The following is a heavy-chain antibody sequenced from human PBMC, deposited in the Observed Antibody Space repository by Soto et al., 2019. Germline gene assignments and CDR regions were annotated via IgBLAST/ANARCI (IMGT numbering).Heavy chain of an antibody. CDR1: GYSFTSYW. CDR3: ASSPLLSPTLVDY. J-gene: IGHJ4*02. CDR2: IYPGDSDT. V-gene: IGHV5-51*01. D-gene: IGHD3-16*01. Sequence: GESLKISCKGSGYSFTSYWIGWVRQMPGKGLEWMGIIYPGDSDTRYGPSFQGQVTISADKSISTAYLQWSSLKASDTAMYYCASSPLLSPTLVDYWGQGTLVTVSS.